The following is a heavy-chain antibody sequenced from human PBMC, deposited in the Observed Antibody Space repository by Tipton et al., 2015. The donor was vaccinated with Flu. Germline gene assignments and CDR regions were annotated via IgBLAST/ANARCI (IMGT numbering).Heavy chain of an antibody. D-gene: IGHD5-12*01. Sequence: LRLSCTVSDDSIAYYYWSWIRQPPGKGLEWIGYIYYSGGTNYNPSLQSRLTISVDTSKNQFSLKVTSLTAADTAVYYCARGSGYANTYLDSWGRGTLVTVSS. CDR3: ARGSGYANTYLDS. CDR1: DDSIAYYY. CDR2: IYYSGGT. V-gene: IGHV4-59*12. J-gene: IGHJ4*02.